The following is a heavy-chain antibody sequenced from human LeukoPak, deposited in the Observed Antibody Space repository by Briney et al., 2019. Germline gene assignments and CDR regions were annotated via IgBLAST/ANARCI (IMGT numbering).Heavy chain of an antibody. CDR1: GYTFTSYA. D-gene: IGHD5-24*01. J-gene: IGHJ4*02. Sequence: ASVKVSCKASGYTFTSYAMHWVRQAPGQRLEWMGWINAGNGNTKYSQKFQGRVTITRDTSASTAYMELSSLRSEDTAVYYCARGKEMATILYDYWGQGTLVTVSS. CDR2: INAGNGNT. V-gene: IGHV1-3*01. CDR3: ARGKEMATILYDY.